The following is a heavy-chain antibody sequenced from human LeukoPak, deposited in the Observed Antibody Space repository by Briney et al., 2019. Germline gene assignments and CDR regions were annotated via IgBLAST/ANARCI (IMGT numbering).Heavy chain of an antibody. CDR1: GFTVSSNY. J-gene: IGHJ4*02. D-gene: IGHD4-17*01. V-gene: IGHV3-53*01. CDR3: AREAVTTMGALDY. CDR2: IYSGGST. Sequence: GGSLRLSCAASGFTVSSNYMSWVRQAPGKGLEWVSVIYSGGSTYYADSVKGRFTISRDNSKNTLYLQMNSLRAEDTAVYYCAREAVTTMGALDYWGQGTLVTVSS.